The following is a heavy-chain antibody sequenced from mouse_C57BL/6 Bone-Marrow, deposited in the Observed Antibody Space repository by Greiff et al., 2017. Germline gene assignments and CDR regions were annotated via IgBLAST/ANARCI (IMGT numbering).Heavy chain of an antibody. D-gene: IGHD2-2*01. J-gene: IGHJ3*01. CDR3: ARGGYDARLPGAY. CDR1: GYTFTSYW. V-gene: IGHV1-55*01. Sequence: QVQLKQSGAELVKPGASVKMSCKASGYTFTSYWITWVKQRPGQGLEWIGDIYPGSGSTNYNEKFKSKATLTVDTSSSTAYMQLSSLTSEDSAVYSCARGGYDARLPGAYWGQGTLVTVSA. CDR2: IYPGSGST.